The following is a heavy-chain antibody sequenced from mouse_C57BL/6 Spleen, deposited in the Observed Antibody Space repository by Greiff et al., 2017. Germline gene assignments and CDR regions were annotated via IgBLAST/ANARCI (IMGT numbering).Heavy chain of an antibody. Sequence: EVQLQQSGAELVRPGASVKLSCTASGFNIKDDYMHWVKQRPEQGLEWIGWIDPENGDTEYASKFQGKATITADTSSNTAYLQLSSLTSEDTAVYYCTTRDGYDYAMDYWGQGTSVTVSS. CDR1: GFNIKDDY. J-gene: IGHJ4*01. D-gene: IGHD2-2*01. CDR2: IDPENGDT. CDR3: TTRDGYDYAMDY. V-gene: IGHV14-4*01.